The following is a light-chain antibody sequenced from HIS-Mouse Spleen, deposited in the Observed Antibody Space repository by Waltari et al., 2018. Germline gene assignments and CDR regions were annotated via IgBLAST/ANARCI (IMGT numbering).Light chain of an antibody. J-gene: IGLJ3*02. CDR2: DVS. Sequence: QSALTQPRSVSGSPGQSVTISFTGTSSDVGGYHYVSWYQQHPGKAPKPMIYDVSKRPSGVPDRFSGSKSGNTASLTISGLQAEDEADYYCCSYAGSYTLFGGGTKLTVL. V-gene: IGLV2-11*01. CDR1: SSDVGGYHY. CDR3: CSYAGSYTL.